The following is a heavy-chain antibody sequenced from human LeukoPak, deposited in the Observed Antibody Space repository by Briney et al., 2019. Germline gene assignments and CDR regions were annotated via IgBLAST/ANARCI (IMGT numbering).Heavy chain of an antibody. CDR1: AYTFTSYY. D-gene: IGHD3-22*01. CDR2: INPSNGGT. V-gene: IGHV1-2*02. CDR3: ARVWDSSGYYSYYFDY. Sequence: ASVKVSCKASAYTFTSYYMHWVRQAPGQGLEWMGWINPSNGGTSYAQKFQGRVAMTRDTSITTAYMELSSLRSDDTAVYYCARVWDSSGYYSYYFDYWGQGTLVTVSS. J-gene: IGHJ4*02.